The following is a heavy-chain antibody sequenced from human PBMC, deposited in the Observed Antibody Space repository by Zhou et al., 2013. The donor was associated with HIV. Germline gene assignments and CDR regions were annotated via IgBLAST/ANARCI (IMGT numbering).Heavy chain of an antibody. CDR3: TIKGSEDRGWFDP. D-gene: IGHD1-26*01. V-gene: IGHV1-69*05. Sequence: QVQLVQSGAEVKKPGSSVKVPCKASGGTFTSYGVSWVRQAPGQRPEWMGGIIPLFGRANYAQKFQGRVTITTDESTGTAYMELSSLTSEDTAMYYCTIKGSEDRGWFDPWGQGTLVTVSS. CDR1: GGTFTSYG. CDR2: IIPLFGRA. J-gene: IGHJ5*02.